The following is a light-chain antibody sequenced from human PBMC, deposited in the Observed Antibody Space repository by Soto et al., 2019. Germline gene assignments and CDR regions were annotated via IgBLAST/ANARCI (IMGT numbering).Light chain of an antibody. CDR2: KVS. J-gene: IGKJ2*01. CDR1: QSLVHSDGNTY. V-gene: IGKV2-30*02. Sequence: DVVMTQSPLSLPVTLGQPASISCRSSQSLVHSDGNTYLNWCQQRPGQSPRRLIYKVSSRVSGVPDRFSGSGSGTDFTLKISRVEAEDVGVYYCKQGTHWPPYTFGQGTKVEIK. CDR3: KQGTHWPPYT.